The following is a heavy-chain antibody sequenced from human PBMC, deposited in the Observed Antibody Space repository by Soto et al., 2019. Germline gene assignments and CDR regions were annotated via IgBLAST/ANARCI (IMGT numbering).Heavy chain of an antibody. J-gene: IGHJ5*02. CDR1: GFTFSSYW. Sequence: GGSLRLSCAASGFTFSSYWMHWVRQAPGKGLVWVSRINSDGSSTSYADSVKGRFTISRDNAKNTLYLQMNSLRAEDTAVYYCARPYCSSTSCYAGNWFDPWGQGTLVTVSS. CDR3: ARPYCSSTSCYAGNWFDP. D-gene: IGHD2-2*01. CDR2: INSDGSST. V-gene: IGHV3-74*01.